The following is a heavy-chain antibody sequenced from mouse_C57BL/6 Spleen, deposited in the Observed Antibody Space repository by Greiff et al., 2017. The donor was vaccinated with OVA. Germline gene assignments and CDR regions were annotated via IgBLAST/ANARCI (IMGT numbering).Heavy chain of an antibody. D-gene: IGHD1-1*01. Sequence: EVKLQESGPGLVKPSQSLSLTCSVTGYSITSGYYWNWIRQFPGNKLEWMGYISYDGSNNYNPSLKNRISITRDTSKNQFFLKLNSVPTEDTATYYCASYYYGSRDYFDYWGQGTTLTVSS. J-gene: IGHJ2*01. V-gene: IGHV3-6*01. CDR3: ASYYYGSRDYFDY. CDR2: ISYDGSN. CDR1: GYSITSGYY.